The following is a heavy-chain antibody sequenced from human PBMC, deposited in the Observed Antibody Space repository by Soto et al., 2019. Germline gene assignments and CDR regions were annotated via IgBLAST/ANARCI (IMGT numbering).Heavy chain of an antibody. V-gene: IGHV4-61*01. CDR2: ILYSGST. D-gene: IGHD2-8*01. J-gene: IGHJ6*02. CDR3: ARWGVCLDV. CDR1: GGSVSSSYY. Sequence: SETLSLTCTVSGGSVSSSYYWSWVRQPPGKGPEWLGYILYSGSTNYNPSLKSRVTISIDTSTKQFSLKLSSITAADTAVYYCARWGVCLDVWGQGTTVTVSS.